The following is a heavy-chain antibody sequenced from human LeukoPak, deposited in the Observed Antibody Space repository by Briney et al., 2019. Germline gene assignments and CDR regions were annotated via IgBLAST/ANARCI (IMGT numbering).Heavy chain of an antibody. CDR3: ARVRRAYYYMDV. CDR1: GGSFSGYY. J-gene: IGHJ6*03. CDR2: INHSGSS. V-gene: IGHV4-34*01. Sequence: PSETLSLTCAVYGGSFSGYYWSWIRQPPGKGLEWIWEINHSGSSNYNPSLKSRVTISVDTSKNQFSLKLSSVTAADTAVYYCARVRRAYYYMDVWGKGTTVTVSS.